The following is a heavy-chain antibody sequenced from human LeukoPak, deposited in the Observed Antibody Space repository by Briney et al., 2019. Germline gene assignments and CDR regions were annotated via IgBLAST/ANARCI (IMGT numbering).Heavy chain of an antibody. Sequence: PGGSLRLSCAASGFTFSSYAMNWVRQAPGQGLEYVSAISSNGGSTYYANSVKGRFTISRDNSKNTLYLQMGSLRAEDMAVYYCARDQKASDTDVDTAMVDDAFDIWGQGTMVTVSS. CDR1: GFTFSSYA. V-gene: IGHV3-64*01. J-gene: IGHJ3*02. D-gene: IGHD5-18*01. CDR3: ARDQKASDTDVDTAMVDDAFDI. CDR2: ISSNGGST.